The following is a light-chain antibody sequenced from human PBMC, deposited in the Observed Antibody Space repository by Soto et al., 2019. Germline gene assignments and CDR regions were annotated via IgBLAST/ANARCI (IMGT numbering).Light chain of an antibody. CDR2: KAS. CDR1: QSITNR. J-gene: IGKJ3*01. CDR3: QQYDTYPS. V-gene: IGKV1-5*03. Sequence: DIQLTQSPPTLSASVGDRVSITCRASQSITNRLAWYQQKPGKAPNLLIYKASSLESGVPSRFSGSGSGTDFTLTIRGLQPDDFATYYCQQYDTYPSFGPGTRVDIK.